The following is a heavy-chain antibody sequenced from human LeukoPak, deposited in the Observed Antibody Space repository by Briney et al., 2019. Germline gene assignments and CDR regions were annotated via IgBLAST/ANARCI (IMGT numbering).Heavy chain of an antibody. CDR3: ARVDYYDSSGSGWAFDI. J-gene: IGHJ3*02. D-gene: IGHD3-22*01. Sequence: QAGGSLRLSCAASGFTVSSNYMSWVRQAPGKGLEWVSYISSSSSTIYYADSVKGRFTISRDNAKNSLYLQMNSLRAEDTAVYYCARVDYYDSSGSGWAFDIWGQGTMVTVSS. CDR1: GFTVSSNY. CDR2: ISSSSSTI. V-gene: IGHV3-48*01.